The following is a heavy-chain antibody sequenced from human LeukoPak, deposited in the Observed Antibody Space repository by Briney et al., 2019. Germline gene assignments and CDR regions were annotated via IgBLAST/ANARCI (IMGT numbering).Heavy chain of an antibody. CDR1: GFTFSDYY. J-gene: IGHJ6*03. D-gene: IGHD2-15*01. CDR2: ISSSGSTI. CDR3: ARARGTCYSCYYYYMDV. Sequence: GGSLRLSCAASGFTFSDYYMSWIRQAPGTGLEWVTYISSSGSTIYYADSVKGRFTISRDNAKNSLYLQMNSLRAEDTAVYYCARARGTCYSCYYYYMDVWGTGTTVTVSS. V-gene: IGHV3-11*04.